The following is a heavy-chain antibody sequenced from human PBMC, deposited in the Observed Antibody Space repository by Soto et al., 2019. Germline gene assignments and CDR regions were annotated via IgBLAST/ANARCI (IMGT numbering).Heavy chain of an antibody. Sequence: GGSLRLSCAASGFTFTKYAMHWVRQAPDKGLEWVALISNDGSNKYYGDSVKGRFTISRDNSKNTLYLQMNSLRPEDTAVYYCARAIGYYGMDVWGQGTTVTVSS. D-gene: IGHD3-22*01. CDR3: ARAIGYYGMDV. CDR2: ISNDGSNK. V-gene: IGHV3-30-3*01. J-gene: IGHJ6*02. CDR1: GFTFTKYA.